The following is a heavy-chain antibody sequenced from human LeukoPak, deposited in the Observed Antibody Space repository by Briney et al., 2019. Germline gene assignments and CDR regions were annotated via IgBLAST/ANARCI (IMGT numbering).Heavy chain of an antibody. Sequence: PPGRSLRLSCAGSGFTFGGYGMLWFRQTPAKGLAWVAVIAYDGSRAFYADSVKGRFTISRDNSKNTMSVQMDDLRAEDTAVYYCTRYNNDHFDYWGQGTLVTVSS. CDR2: IAYDGSRA. J-gene: IGHJ4*02. CDR3: TRYNNDHFDY. CDR1: GFTFGGYG. D-gene: IGHD1-14*01. V-gene: IGHV3-33*01.